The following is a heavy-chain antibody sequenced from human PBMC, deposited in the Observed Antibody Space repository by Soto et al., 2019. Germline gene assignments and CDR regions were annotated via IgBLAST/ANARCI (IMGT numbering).Heavy chain of an antibody. D-gene: IGHD3-16*01. Sequence: QLVQSGSEVKKPGSSVKVSCQASGGTFSGYVVTWVRQAPGQGLEWMGEFVPLFGTTNYAQRFSGRITITAEESTSTAYMELRTLLSDDTAVYYCATQGLGVSSPPYFDNWGEGTLVTVSS. V-gene: IGHV1-69*01. CDR1: GGTFSGYV. CDR2: FVPLFGTT. CDR3: ATQGLGVSSPPYFDN. J-gene: IGHJ4*02.